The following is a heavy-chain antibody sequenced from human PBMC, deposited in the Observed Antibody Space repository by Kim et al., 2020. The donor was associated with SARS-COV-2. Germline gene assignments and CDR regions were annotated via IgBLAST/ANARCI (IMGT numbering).Heavy chain of an antibody. D-gene: IGHD3-10*01. Sequence: SETLSLTCTVSGGSISSSSYYWGWIRQPPGKGLEWIGSIYYSGSTYYNPSLKSRVTISVDTSKNQFSLKLSSVTAADTAVYYCARHLLLLWPIGGGPFDYWGQGTLVTVSS. CDR3: ARHLLLLWPIGGGPFDY. V-gene: IGHV4-39*01. CDR2: IYYSGST. J-gene: IGHJ4*02. CDR1: GGSISSSSYY.